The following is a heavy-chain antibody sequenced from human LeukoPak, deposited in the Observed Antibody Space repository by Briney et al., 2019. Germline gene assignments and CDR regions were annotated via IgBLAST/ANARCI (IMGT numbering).Heavy chain of an antibody. J-gene: IGHJ4*02. CDR2: ISSSGSTI. V-gene: IGHV3-11*01. Sequence: PGGSLRLSCAASGFTFSDYYMSWIRQAPGKGLEWVSYISSSGSTIYYADSVKGRFTISRDNAKNSLYLQMNSLRAEDTAVYYCARVAYCGGDCYVFDYWGQGTLVTVSS. D-gene: IGHD2-21*02. CDR1: GFTFSDYY. CDR3: ARVAYCGGDCYVFDY.